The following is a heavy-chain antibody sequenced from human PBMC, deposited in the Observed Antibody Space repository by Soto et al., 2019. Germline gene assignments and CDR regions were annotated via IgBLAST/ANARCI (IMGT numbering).Heavy chain of an antibody. CDR1: GDSISRYY. D-gene: IGHD2-21*01. J-gene: IGHJ4*02. V-gene: IGHV4-4*07. Sequence: QVHLQESGPGLVKPSETLSLTCSVFGDSISRYYWSWVRQSAGKGLEWIGRIYNSGIINYNPSLESRVTLSVDPSKNQISLRLTSATAADTAMYYCARGPYCGEECYFAYWGQGTLVTVSS. CDR3: ARGPYCGEECYFAY. CDR2: IYNSGII.